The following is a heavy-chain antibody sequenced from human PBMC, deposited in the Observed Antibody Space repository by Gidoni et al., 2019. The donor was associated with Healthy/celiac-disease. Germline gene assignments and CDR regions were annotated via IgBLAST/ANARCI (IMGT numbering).Heavy chain of an antibody. Sequence: QVQLVQSGAEVKKPGASVKISCKASGYTFTSYYLHWVRQAPGQGLEWMGIINPSGGSTSYAQKFQGRVTMTRDTSTSTVYMELSSLRSEDTAVYYCARDLLSSPIAGHFDYWGQGTLVTVSS. V-gene: IGHV1-46*03. CDR1: GYTFTSYY. J-gene: IGHJ4*02. CDR2: INPSGGST. CDR3: ARDLLSSPIAGHFDY.